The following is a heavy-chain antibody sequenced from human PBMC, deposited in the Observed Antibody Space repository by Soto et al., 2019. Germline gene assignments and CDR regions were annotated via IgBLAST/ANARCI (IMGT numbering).Heavy chain of an antibody. D-gene: IGHD3-22*01. Sequence: GGSLRLSCAASGFTFSSYSMNWVRQAPGKGLEWVSYISSSSSTIYYADSVKGRFTISRDNAKNSLYLQMNSLRDEDTAVYYCARDYYDSSGYPTGHYFDSWGQGTLVTVSS. J-gene: IGHJ4*02. CDR2: ISSSSSTI. CDR1: GFTFSSYS. V-gene: IGHV3-48*02. CDR3: ARDYYDSSGYPTGHYFDS.